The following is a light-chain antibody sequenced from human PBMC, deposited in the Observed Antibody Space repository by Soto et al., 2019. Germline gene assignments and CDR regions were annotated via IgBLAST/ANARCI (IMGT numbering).Light chain of an antibody. Sequence: EIAFTPSPGTLSMSPGERGTLSCRASQSVSSSYLAWYQQKPGQAPRLLIYDASNRATGIPARFSGSGSGTDFTLTINRLEPEDFAVYYCQQYSNSPQTFGQGTKVDIK. V-gene: IGKV3-20*01. CDR3: QQYSNSPQT. J-gene: IGKJ1*01. CDR1: QSVSSSY. CDR2: DAS.